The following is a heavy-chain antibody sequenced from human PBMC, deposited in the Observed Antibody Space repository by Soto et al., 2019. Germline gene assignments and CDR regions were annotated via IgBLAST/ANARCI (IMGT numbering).Heavy chain of an antibody. V-gene: IGHV1-69*13. CDR1: GGTFSSYA. D-gene: IGHD3-9*01. CDR2: IIPIFGTA. Sequence: SVKVSCKASGGTFSSYAISWVRQAPGQGLEWMGGIIPIFGTANYAQKFQGRVTITADESTSTAYMELSSLRSEDTAVYYCARWASSYDILTWFDPWGQGTLVTVSS. CDR3: ARWASSYDILTWFDP. J-gene: IGHJ5*02.